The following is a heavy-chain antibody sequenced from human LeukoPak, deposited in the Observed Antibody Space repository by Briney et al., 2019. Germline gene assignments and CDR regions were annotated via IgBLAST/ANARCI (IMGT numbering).Heavy chain of an antibody. J-gene: IGHJ2*01. CDR1: GYTFTSYG. Sequence: ASVKVSCKASGYTFTSYGISRVRQAPGQGLEWMGWISAYNGNTNYAQKLQGRVTMTTDTSTSTAYMELRSLRSDDTAVYYCARDLGSSTSPWYFDLWGRGTLVTVSS. CDR3: ARDLGSSTSPWYFDL. D-gene: IGHD2-2*01. CDR2: ISAYNGNT. V-gene: IGHV1-18*01.